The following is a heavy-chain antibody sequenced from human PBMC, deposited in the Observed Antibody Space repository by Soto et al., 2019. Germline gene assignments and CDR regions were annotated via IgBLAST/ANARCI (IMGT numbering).Heavy chain of an antibody. CDR1: GGTFSSYA. CDR2: IIPIFGTA. CDR3: ASPVVRSIYYYYGMDV. Sequence: GASVKISCKASGGTFSSYAISWVRQAPGQGLEWMGGIIPIFGTANYAQKFQGRVTITADESTSTAYMELSSLRSEDTAVYYCASPVVRSIYYYYGMDVWGQGTTVTVSS. J-gene: IGHJ6*02. D-gene: IGHD3-10*01. V-gene: IGHV1-69*13.